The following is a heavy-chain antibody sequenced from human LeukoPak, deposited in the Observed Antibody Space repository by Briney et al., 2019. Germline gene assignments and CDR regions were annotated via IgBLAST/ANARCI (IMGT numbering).Heavy chain of an antibody. V-gene: IGHV4-39*01. CDR3: ARLEDYGSGSYWDKYYFDY. CDR2: IYYSGST. J-gene: IGHJ4*02. CDR1: GGSISSSSYY. Sequence: SETLSLTCTVSGGSISSSSYYWGWIRQPPGKGLEWIGSIYYSGSTYYNPSLQSRVTISVDTSKNQFSLKLSSVTAADTAVYYCARLEDYGSGSYWDKYYFDYWGQGTLVTVSS. D-gene: IGHD3-10*01.